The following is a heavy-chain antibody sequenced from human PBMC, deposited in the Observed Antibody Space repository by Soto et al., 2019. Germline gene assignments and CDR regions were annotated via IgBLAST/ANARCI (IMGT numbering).Heavy chain of an antibody. CDR3: ARLRYQLLLDY. D-gene: IGHD2-2*01. J-gene: IGHJ4*02. V-gene: IGHV4-59*01. CDR1: GGSISSYY. CDR2: IYYSGST. Sequence: PSETLCLTCTVSGGSISSYYWSWIRQPPGKGLEWIGYIYYSGSTNYNPSLKSRVTISVDTSKNQFSLKLSSVTAADTAVYYCARLRYQLLLDYWGQGTLVTVSS.